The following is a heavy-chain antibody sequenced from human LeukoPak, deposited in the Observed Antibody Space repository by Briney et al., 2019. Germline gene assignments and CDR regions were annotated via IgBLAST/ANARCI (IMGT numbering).Heavy chain of an antibody. CDR3: ARGNYYDSSEGFDY. Sequence: GGSLRLSCAASGFTFSSYSMNWVRQAPGKGLEWVSSISSSSSYTYYADSVKGRFTISRDNAKSSLYLQMNSLRAEDTAVYYCARGNYYDSSEGFDYWGQGTLVTVSS. CDR1: GFTFSSYS. CDR2: ISSSSSYT. J-gene: IGHJ4*02. D-gene: IGHD3-22*01. V-gene: IGHV3-21*01.